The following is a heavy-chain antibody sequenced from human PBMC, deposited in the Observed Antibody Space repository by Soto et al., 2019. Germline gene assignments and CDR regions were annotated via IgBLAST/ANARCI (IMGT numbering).Heavy chain of an antibody. CDR3: AGSVGGGFDY. V-gene: IGHV3-66*01. J-gene: IGHJ4*02. CDR2: VYIGGNT. Sequence: EVQLVESGGGLVQPGGSLRLSCAASGFTVSSNYMSWVRQAPGKGLEWVSVVYIGGNTYYAESVEDRFTISRDNFQNLLYLHMNSLRAEDTAVYFCAGSVGGGFDYWGQGTLVTVSS. CDR1: GFTVSSNY. D-gene: IGHD3-16*01.